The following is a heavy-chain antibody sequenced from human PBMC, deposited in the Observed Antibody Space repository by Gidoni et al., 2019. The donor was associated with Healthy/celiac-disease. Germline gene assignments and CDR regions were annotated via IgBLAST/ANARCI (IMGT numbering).Heavy chain of an antibody. V-gene: IGHV1-69*06. D-gene: IGHD3-10*01. CDR2: IIPIFGTA. CDR3: ARVGSDYYGSGSPGAFDI. J-gene: IGHJ3*02. Sequence: QVQLVQSGAEVKKPGSSVKGSCKASGGTFRRYAFSWVRQAPGQGLEWMGGIIPIFGTANYAQKFQGRVTITADKSTSTAYMELSSLRSEDTAVYYCARVGSDYYGSGSPGAFDIWGQGTMVTVSS. CDR1: GGTFRRYA.